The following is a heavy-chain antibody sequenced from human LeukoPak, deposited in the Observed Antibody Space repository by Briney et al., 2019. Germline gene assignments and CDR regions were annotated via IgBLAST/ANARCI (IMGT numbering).Heavy chain of an antibody. CDR3: ASLDY. V-gene: IGHV3-7*01. CDR2: IKQGGSEN. CDR1: GFTFSSSW. Sequence: QPGGSLRLSCAASGFTFSSSWMNWVRQAPGKGLEWVANIKQGGSENYYVDSVKGRFTISRDNAKNSLYLQMNTLRAEDTAVYYCASLDYWGQGTLVTVSS. J-gene: IGHJ4*02.